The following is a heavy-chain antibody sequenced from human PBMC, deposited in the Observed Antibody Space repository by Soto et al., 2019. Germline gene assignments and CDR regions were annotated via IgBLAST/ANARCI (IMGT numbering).Heavy chain of an antibody. CDR3: ARDKSSHYYDSSGYWSP. CDR2: ISAYNGNT. V-gene: IGHV1-18*01. D-gene: IGHD3-22*01. CDR1: GYTFTSYG. Sequence: ASVKVSCKASGYTFTSYGISWVRQAPGQGLEWMGWISAYNGNTNYAQKLQGRVTMTTDTSTSTAYMELRSLRSDDTAVYYCARDKSSHYYDSSGYWSPWGQGTLVTVSS. J-gene: IGHJ5*02.